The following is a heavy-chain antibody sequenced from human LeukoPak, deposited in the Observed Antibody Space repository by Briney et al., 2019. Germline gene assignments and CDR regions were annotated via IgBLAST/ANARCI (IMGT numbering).Heavy chain of an antibody. CDR3: AKGPYGSGSNWFDP. CDR2: ISGSGGST. CDR1: GFTFSRYG. V-gene: IGHV3-23*01. Sequence: GGSLRLSCAASGFTFSRYGMSWVRQAPGKGLEWVSAISGSGGSTYYADSVKGRFTISSNNSKNTLYLQMNSLRVEDTAVYYCAKGPYGSGSNWFDPWGQGTLVTVSS. D-gene: IGHD3-10*01. J-gene: IGHJ5*02.